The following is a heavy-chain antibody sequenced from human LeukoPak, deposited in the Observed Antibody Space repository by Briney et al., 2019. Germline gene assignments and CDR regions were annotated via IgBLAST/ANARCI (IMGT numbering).Heavy chain of an antibody. CDR2: IHPRSGYS. D-gene: IGHD2-2*01. V-gene: IGHV1-8*01. Sequence: ASVKVSCKTSGYTFTDYDVNWVRQAPGQGREWMGYIHPRSGYSESAQRFQGRLSMTRDVSTDTAYMELSTLTSHDTAVYYCARVTSGMRYHWFDPWGQGTLIILSS. CDR3: ARVTSGMRYHWFDP. J-gene: IGHJ5*02. CDR1: GYTFTDYD.